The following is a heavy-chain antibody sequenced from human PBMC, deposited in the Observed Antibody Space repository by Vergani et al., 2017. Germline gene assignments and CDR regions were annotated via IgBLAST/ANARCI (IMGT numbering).Heavy chain of an antibody. CDR2: INPSGGST. J-gene: IGHJ6*02. Sequence: QVQLVQSGAEVKKPGASVKVSCKASGYTFTSYYMHWVRQAPGQGLEWMGIINPSGGSTSYAQKFQGRVTMIRDTSTSTVYMELSSLRSQDTAVYYCARDLGLYCGGDCSLVALKYYGMDVWGQGTTVTVSS. V-gene: IGHV1-46*01. CDR3: ARDLGLYCGGDCSLVALKYYGMDV. D-gene: IGHD2-21*02. CDR1: GYTFTSYY.